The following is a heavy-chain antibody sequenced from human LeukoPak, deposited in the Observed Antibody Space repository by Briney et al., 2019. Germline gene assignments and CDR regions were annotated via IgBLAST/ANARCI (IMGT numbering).Heavy chain of an antibody. V-gene: IGHV4-59*12. CDR1: GGSISSYY. CDR3: ARDRSGSFDY. CDR2: IYYSGST. J-gene: IGHJ4*02. Sequence: SETLSLTCTVSGGSISSYYWSWIRQPPGKGLEWIGYIYYSGSTNYNPSLKSRVTISVDTSKDQFSLKLSSVTAADTAVYYCARDRSGSFDYWGQGTLVTVSS.